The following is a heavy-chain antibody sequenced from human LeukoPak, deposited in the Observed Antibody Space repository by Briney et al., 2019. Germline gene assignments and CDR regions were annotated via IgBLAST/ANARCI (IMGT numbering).Heavy chain of an antibody. D-gene: IGHD3-9*01. J-gene: IGHJ4*02. Sequence: GGSLRLSCAASGFTFDDYAMHWVRQAPGKGLEWVSGISWNSGSIGYADSVKGRFTISRDNAKNSLYLQMNSLRAEDTALYYCAKDLNRYFDWFTTGYWGQGTLVTVSS. V-gene: IGHV3-9*01. CDR3: AKDLNRYFDWFTTGY. CDR1: GFTFDDYA. CDR2: ISWNSGSI.